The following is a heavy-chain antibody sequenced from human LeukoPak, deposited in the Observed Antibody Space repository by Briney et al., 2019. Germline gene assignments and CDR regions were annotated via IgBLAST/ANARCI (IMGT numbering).Heavy chain of an antibody. CDR2: IKQDGSEK. J-gene: IGHJ4*02. D-gene: IGHD4-17*01. CDR3: ARTTVTTRVGGDY. CDR1: GFTFSNYW. V-gene: IGHV3-7*01. Sequence: GGSLRLSCAASGFTFSNYWMSWVRQAPGKGLEWAANIKQDGSEKYYVDSVKGRFTISRDNAKNSLHLQMSGLRAEDTAVYYCARTTVTTRVGGDYWGQGTLVTVSS.